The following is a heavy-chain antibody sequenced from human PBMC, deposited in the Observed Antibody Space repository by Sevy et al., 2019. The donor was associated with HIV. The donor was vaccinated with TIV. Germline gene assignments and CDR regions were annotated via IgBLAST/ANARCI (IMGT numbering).Heavy chain of an antibody. CDR3: AKDTNSGYDYYEWAEY. D-gene: IGHD5-12*01. CDR2: ISWNSGSI. Sequence: GGSLRLSCTASGFTFDDYAMHWVRQAPGKGLEWVSGISWNSGSIVYADSVKGRFTISRDNAKNSLYLQMNSLRAEDTALYYCAKDTNSGYDYYEWAEYWGQGTLVTVSS. V-gene: IGHV3-9*01. CDR1: GFTFDDYA. J-gene: IGHJ4*02.